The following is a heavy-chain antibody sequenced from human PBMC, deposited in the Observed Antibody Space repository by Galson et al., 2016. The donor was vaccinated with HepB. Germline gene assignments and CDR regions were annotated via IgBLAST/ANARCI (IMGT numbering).Heavy chain of an antibody. CDR3: ARLGGSLGMDL. Sequence: SLRLSCAASGFTFSSYAMSWVRQAPGKGLEWVSRIDSDGITTAYADSVKGRFTISRDNSKNTLFLQMNSLTAEDTAVYYCARLGGSLGMDLWGPGTPVTVPS. CDR2: IDSDGITT. J-gene: IGHJ6*02. V-gene: IGHV3-23*03. D-gene: IGHD1-26*01. CDR1: GFTFSSYA.